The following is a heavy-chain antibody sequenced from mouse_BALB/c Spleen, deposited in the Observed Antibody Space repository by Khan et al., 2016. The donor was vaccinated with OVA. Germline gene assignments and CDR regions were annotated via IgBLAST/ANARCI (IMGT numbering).Heavy chain of an antibody. Sequence: QIQLVQSGPELKKPGETVKISCKASGYTFTNYGMNWVKQSPGKALKWMVWINTYTGEPTYADDFKGRFAFSLDTSTSTSYLQINNLTHEDTATYCGARPPYFSYTLDYWGQGTAVTVSS. J-gene: IGHJ4*01. D-gene: IGHD2-10*01. CDR3: ARPPYFSYTLDY. V-gene: IGHV9-3-1*01. CDR2: INTYTGEP. CDR1: GYTFTNYG.